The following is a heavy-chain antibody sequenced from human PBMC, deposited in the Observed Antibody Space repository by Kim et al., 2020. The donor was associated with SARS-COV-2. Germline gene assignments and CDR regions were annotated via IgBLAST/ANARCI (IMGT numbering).Heavy chain of an antibody. J-gene: IGHJ6*03. CDR1: GGSFSGYY. CDR2: INHSGST. Sequence: SETLSLTCAVYGGSFSGYYWSWIRQPPGKGLEWIGEINHSGSTNYNPSLKSRVTISVDTSKNQFSLKLSSVTAADTAVYYCARVSRKRGYGSGSYYNANYYYYYYMDVWGKGTTVTVSS. V-gene: IGHV4-34*01. CDR3: ARVSRKRGYGSGSYYNANYYYYYYMDV. D-gene: IGHD3-10*01.